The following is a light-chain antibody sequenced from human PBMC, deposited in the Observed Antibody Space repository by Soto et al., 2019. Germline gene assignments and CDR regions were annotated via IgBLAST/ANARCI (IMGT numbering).Light chain of an antibody. V-gene: IGKV4-1*01. J-gene: IGKJ3*01. Sequence: DIVMTQSPDSLAVSLGERATINCKSSQSVLHSSNNKNYLAWYQQKPGQPPKLLIYWASTRESGVPDRFSGSGSGTDFTLTISSLQAEDVAVYYCQQYYSTPFTFGPGTKVDIK. CDR2: WAS. CDR3: QQYYSTPFT. CDR1: QSVLHSSNNKNY.